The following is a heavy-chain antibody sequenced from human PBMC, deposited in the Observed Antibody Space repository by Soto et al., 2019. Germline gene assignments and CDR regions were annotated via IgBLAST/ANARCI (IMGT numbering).Heavy chain of an antibody. CDR3: ARGRYGDY. CDR1: GYGFTTYG. D-gene: IGHD1-1*01. CDR2: ISAHNGNT. Sequence: QVHLVQSGAEVKKPGASVKVSCKGSGYGFTTYGITWVRQAPGQGLEWMAWISAHNGNTNYAQKVQGRVTVTRDTSTSTANMELRSLRSDDTAVYYCARGRYGDYWGQGALVTVSS. V-gene: IGHV1-18*01. J-gene: IGHJ4*02.